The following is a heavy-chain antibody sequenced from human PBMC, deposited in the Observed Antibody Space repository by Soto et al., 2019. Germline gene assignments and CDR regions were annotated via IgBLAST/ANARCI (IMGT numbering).Heavy chain of an antibody. CDR1: GCFIWGVCF. V-gene: IGHV4-31*03. CDR3: ARSGVTGIVIPSHWFDP. D-gene: IGHD2-21*02. Sequence: TPFPPLTVSGCFIWGVCFWGCVPQFPGRGLEWIGCISSSGSTYYNPALNNRISLSLDTSQNQFSLKLLSVTAADTAIYYCARSGVTGIVIPSHWFDPWDQGTLVTVSS. J-gene: IGHJ5*02. CDR2: ISSSGST.